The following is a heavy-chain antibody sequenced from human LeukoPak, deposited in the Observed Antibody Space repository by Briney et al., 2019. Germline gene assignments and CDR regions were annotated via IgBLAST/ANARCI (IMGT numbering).Heavy chain of an antibody. CDR3: ARENSSSWGEFDY. CDR2: IYYSGST. Sequence: SETLSLTCTVSGGSISSYYWSWIRQPPGKGLEWIGHIYYSGSTNYNPSLKSRVTISVDTSKNQFSLKLSSVTAADTAVYYCARENSSSWGEFDYWGQGTLVTVSS. J-gene: IGHJ4*02. CDR1: GGSISSYY. D-gene: IGHD6-13*01. V-gene: IGHV4-59*01.